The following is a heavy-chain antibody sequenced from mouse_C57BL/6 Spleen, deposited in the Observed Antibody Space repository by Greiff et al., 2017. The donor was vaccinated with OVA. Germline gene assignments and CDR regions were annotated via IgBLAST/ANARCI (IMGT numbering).Heavy chain of an antibody. CDR2: ISDGGSYT. CDR1: GFTFSSYA. J-gene: IGHJ4*01. V-gene: IGHV5-4*01. Sequence: EVKVVESGGGLVKPGGSLKLSCAASGFTFSSYAMSWVRQTPEKRLEWVATISDGGSYTYYPDNVKGRFTISRDNAKNNLYLQMSHLKSEDTAMYYCARDRDYGSSYVGYAMDYWGQGTSVTVSS. D-gene: IGHD1-1*01. CDR3: ARDRDYGSSYVGYAMDY.